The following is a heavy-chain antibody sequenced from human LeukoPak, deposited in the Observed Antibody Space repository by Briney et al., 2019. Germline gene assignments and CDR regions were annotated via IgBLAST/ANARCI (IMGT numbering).Heavy chain of an antibody. CDR1: GFTFDDYA. CDR2: ISWNSGSI. Sequence: GGSLRLSCAASGFTFDDYAMHWVRQAPGKGLEWVSGISWNSGSIGYADSVKGRFTISRDNAKNSLYLQMNSLRAEDTALYYCAKDSQGGRYHSPTPNFDYWGQGTLVTVSS. D-gene: IGHD2-15*01. CDR3: AKDSQGGRYHSPTPNFDY. J-gene: IGHJ4*02. V-gene: IGHV3-9*01.